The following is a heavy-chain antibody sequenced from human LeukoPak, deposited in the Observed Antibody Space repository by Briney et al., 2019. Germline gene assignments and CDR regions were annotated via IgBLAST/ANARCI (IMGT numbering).Heavy chain of an antibody. CDR2: IYHSGST. CDR1: GYSISSGYY. Sequence: PSETLSLTCAVSGYSISSGYYWGWIRQPPGKGLEWIGSIYHSGSTYYNPSLKSRVTISVDTSKNQFSLKLSSVTAADTAVYYCASPIVGDAFDIWGQGTMVTVSS. CDR3: ASPIVGDAFDI. V-gene: IGHV4-38-2*01. J-gene: IGHJ3*02. D-gene: IGHD1-26*01.